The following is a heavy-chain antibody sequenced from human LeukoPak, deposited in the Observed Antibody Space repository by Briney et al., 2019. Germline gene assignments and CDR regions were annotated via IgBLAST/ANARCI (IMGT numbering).Heavy chain of an antibody. D-gene: IGHD3-22*01. Sequence: SETLSLTCTVSGGSISSGGYYWSWIRQPPGKGLEWIGYIYLSGSPYYNPSLKSRVTISVDRSKNQFSLKLSSVTAADTAVYYCARFPRFHSSVGYWGQGTLVTVSS. CDR3: ARFPRFHSSVGY. CDR1: GGSISSGGYY. CDR2: IYLSGSP. J-gene: IGHJ4*02. V-gene: IGHV4-30-2*01.